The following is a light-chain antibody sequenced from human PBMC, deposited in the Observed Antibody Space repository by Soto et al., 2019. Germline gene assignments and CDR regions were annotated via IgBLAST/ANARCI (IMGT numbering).Light chain of an antibody. V-gene: IGKV3D-20*02. Sequence: EIVMTQSPATLSVSPGERATLSCRASQSVSSSSLAWYQQKPGQAPRLLIYDASHRATGIPARFSGSGSGTDFTLTISSLQPEDAAVYYGQQRSNWPPITFGQGTRLEIK. CDR3: QQRSNWPPIT. CDR1: QSVSSSS. J-gene: IGKJ5*01. CDR2: DAS.